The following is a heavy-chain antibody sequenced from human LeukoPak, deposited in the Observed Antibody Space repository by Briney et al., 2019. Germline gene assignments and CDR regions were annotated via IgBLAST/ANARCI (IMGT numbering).Heavy chain of an antibody. CDR3: ASSYDSSGYTPFDY. CDR2: ISSNGGST. Sequence: RGSLRLSCAASGFSFSRYTMHWVRQAPGKGLEYVSAISSNGGSTYYVKSVKGRFTISRDNSKKTLYLQMGSLRAEDMAVYYCASSYDSSGYTPFDYWGQGTLVTVSS. CDR1: GFSFSRYT. D-gene: IGHD3-22*01. J-gene: IGHJ4*02. V-gene: IGHV3-64*01.